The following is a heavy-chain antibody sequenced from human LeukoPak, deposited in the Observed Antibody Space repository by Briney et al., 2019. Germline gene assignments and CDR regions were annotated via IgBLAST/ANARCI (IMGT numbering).Heavy chain of an antibody. CDR1: GFTFSSYW. CDR3: AKAGRRTGDHDRYFDY. D-gene: IGHD7-27*01. V-gene: IGHV3-7*03. J-gene: IGHJ4*02. CDR2: IKQDGSEK. Sequence: PGGSLRLSCAASGFTFSSYWMSWVRQAPGKGLEWVANIKQDGSEKYYVDSVKGRFTISRDNSKNTLYLQMNSLRAEDTAVYYCAKAGRRTGDHDRYFDYWGQGTLVTVSS.